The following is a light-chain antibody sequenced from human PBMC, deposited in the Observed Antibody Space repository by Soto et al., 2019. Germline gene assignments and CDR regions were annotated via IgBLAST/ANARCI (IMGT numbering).Light chain of an antibody. CDR1: QSVSSNY. CDR3: KQYGDSYT. Sequence: EIVLTQSPGTLSLSPGERATLSCRASQSVSSNYLAWYQQKPGQAPRLLIYGASSRATGIPDRFSGSGSGTDFTLTISRLEPEDFVVYYCKQYGDSYTFGQGTKLEIK. J-gene: IGKJ2*01. CDR2: GAS. V-gene: IGKV3-20*01.